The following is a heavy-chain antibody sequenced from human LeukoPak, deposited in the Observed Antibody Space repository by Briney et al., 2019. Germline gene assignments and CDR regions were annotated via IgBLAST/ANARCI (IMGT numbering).Heavy chain of an antibody. CDR1: GYTFTDYY. CDR3: ATTQGDGPDY. Sequence: ASVKVSCKPSGYTFTDYYIHWVQQAPGKGLDWMGRVDPEDGETLYAEKFQGRVSFIIDSSTDTAYMELSTLRSEDTAVYYCATTQGDGPDYWGQGTLVTVSS. CDR2: VDPEDGET. V-gene: IGHV1-69-2*01. D-gene: IGHD3-16*01. J-gene: IGHJ4*02.